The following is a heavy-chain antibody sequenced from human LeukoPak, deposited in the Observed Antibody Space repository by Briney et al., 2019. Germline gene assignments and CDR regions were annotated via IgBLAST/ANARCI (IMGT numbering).Heavy chain of an antibody. D-gene: IGHD3-10*01. CDR3: AKDPRGSGSSGWFDP. CDR1: GFTFSSYA. V-gene: IGHV3-23*01. Sequence: GGSLRLSCAASGFTFSSYAMSWVRQAPGKGLEWVSAISGSGGGTYYADSVKGRFTISRDNSKNTLYLQMNSLRAEDTAVYYCAKDPRGSGSSGWFDPWGQGTLVTVSS. CDR2: ISGSGGGT. J-gene: IGHJ5*02.